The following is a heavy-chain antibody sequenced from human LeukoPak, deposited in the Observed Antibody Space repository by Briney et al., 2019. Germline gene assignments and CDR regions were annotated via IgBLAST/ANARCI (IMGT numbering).Heavy chain of an antibody. CDR2: IYHSGST. Sequence: SETLSLTCTVSGGSIRSSYYYWGWIRQPPGKGLEWIGEIYHSGSTNYNPSLKSRVTISVDKSKNQFSLKLSSVTAADTAVYYCGRVGSTVVVIDYWGQGTLVTVSS. J-gene: IGHJ4*02. CDR3: GRVGSTVVVIDY. D-gene: IGHD3-22*01. V-gene: IGHV4-39*07. CDR1: GGSIRSSYYY.